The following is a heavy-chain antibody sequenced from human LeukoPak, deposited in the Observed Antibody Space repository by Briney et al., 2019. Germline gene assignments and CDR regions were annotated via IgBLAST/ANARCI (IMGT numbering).Heavy chain of an antibody. D-gene: IGHD6-19*01. J-gene: IGHJ4*02. Sequence: QSGGSLRLSCAASGFTFSSYGMHWVRQAPGKGLEWVAVISYDGSNKYYADSVKGRFTISRDNSKNTLYLQMNSLRAEDTAVYYCAKDFPVADREGSYYWGQGTLVTVSS. CDR1: GFTFSSYG. CDR2: ISYDGSNK. V-gene: IGHV3-30*18. CDR3: AKDFPVADREGSYY.